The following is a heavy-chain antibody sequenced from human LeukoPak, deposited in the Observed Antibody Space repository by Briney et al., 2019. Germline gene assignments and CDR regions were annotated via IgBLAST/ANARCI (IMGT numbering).Heavy chain of an antibody. V-gene: IGHV4-34*01. CDR1: GGSFSGDY. D-gene: IGHD3-9*01. CDR2: INHGGSA. Sequence: SETLSLTCGVYGGSFSGDYWSWVRQPPGKGLEWIGEINHGGSASYNPSLKSRVTISVDTSKIQFSLKLSSVTATDTAVYYCARGALLTNDAFDIWGQGTMVTVSS. CDR3: ARGALLTNDAFDI. J-gene: IGHJ3*02.